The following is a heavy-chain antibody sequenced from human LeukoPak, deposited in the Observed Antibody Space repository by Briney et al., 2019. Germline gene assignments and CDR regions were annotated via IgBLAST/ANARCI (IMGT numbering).Heavy chain of an antibody. CDR1: GGSISSYY. CDR3: ARDDSSSFG. CDR2: IYTSGST. D-gene: IGHD6-6*01. V-gene: IGHV4-4*09. J-gene: IGHJ4*02. Sequence: SETLSLTCTVSGGSISSYYWSWIRQPPGKGLEWIGYIYTSGSTNYNPSLKSRVTISVDTSKNQFSLKLSSVTAADTAVYYCARDDSSSFGWGQGTLVTVSS.